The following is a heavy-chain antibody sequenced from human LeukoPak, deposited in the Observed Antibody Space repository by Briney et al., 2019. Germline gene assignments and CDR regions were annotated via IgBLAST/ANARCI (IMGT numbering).Heavy chain of an antibody. CDR3: TRDPIMGVPDYFDY. J-gene: IGHJ4*02. D-gene: IGHD1-26*01. Sequence: GGSLRLSCAASGFTFNNYVMHWVRQAPGKGLEWVAVMSIDGNIKLYADSVRGRFTISRDNSRNTLYLQLSSLRAEDTAVYYCTRDPIMGVPDYFDYWGQGTLVAVSS. CDR1: GFTFNNYV. CDR2: MSIDGNIK. V-gene: IGHV3-30*04.